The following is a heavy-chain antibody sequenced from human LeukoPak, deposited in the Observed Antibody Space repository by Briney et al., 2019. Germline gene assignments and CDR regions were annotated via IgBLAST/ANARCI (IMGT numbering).Heavy chain of an antibody. CDR1: GVSISSGDYY. V-gene: IGHV4-30-4*01. J-gene: IGHJ5*02. Sequence: SETLSLTCTVSGVSISSGDYYWSWIRQPPGKGLEWIGYIYYSGSTYYNPSLKSRVTISVDTSKNQFSLKLSSVTAADTAVYYCARTYYDILTGSLDWFDPWGQGTLVTVSS. CDR3: ARTYYDILTGSLDWFDP. CDR2: IYYSGST. D-gene: IGHD3-9*01.